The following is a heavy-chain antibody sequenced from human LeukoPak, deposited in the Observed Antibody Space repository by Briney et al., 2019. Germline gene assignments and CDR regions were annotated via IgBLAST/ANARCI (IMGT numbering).Heavy chain of an antibody. CDR2: ISYDGSNK. Sequence: GGSLRLSCAASGFTFSSYAMHWVRQAPGKGLEWVAVISYDGSNKYYADSVKGRFTISRDNSKNTLYLQMNSLRAEDTAVYYCAKDRSSSGWWKLDPWGQGTLVTVSS. D-gene: IGHD6-19*01. V-gene: IGHV3-30*04. J-gene: IGHJ5*02. CDR1: GFTFSSYA. CDR3: AKDRSSSGWWKLDP.